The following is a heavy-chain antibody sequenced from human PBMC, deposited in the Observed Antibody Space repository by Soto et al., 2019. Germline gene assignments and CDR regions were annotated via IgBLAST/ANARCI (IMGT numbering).Heavy chain of an antibody. CDR3: STRAYDTNGYYRFDP. J-gene: IGHJ5*01. CDR2: FNHSGRF. CDR1: GGSFSGHS. D-gene: IGHD3-22*01. Sequence: QGQLQQWGEGLLKPSETLSLTCAVYGGSFSGHSWTWIRQSPGKGRKWIGDFNHSGRFNYSPSLKSRVTISLDTSKNQFSLTLSAVTAADTAMYYCSTRAYDTNGYYRFDPWGQGTLVTVSS. V-gene: IGHV4-34*01.